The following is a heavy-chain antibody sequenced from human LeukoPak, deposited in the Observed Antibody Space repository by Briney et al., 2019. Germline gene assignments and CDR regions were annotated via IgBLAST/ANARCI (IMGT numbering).Heavy chain of an antibody. D-gene: IGHD1-26*01. CDR3: ARNGGSYSFDH. J-gene: IGHJ4*02. V-gene: IGHV4-59*12. Sequence: PSETLSLTCTVSGGSISSYYWSWIRQPPGKGLEWIGYIYYSGSTNYNPSLKSRVTISVDTSKNQFSLKLSSVTAADTAVYYCARNGGSYSFDHWGQGTLVTVSS. CDR2: IYYSGST. CDR1: GGSISSYY.